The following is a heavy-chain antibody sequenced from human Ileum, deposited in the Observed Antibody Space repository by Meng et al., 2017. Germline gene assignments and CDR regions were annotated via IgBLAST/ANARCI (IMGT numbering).Heavy chain of an antibody. D-gene: IGHD3-22*01. V-gene: IGHV3-74*01. CDR1: GFTFSSHW. CDR3: ARRGPVSSGYHYGH. CDR2: INSDESIT. J-gene: IGHJ4*01. Sequence: GGSLRLSCVASGFTFSSHWMYWVRQAPGKGLVCVSRINSDESITTYADSEKGRFTISRDNAKNTLYLQMTSLRAEDTAVYYCARRGPVSSGYHYGHWGQGTLVTVSS.